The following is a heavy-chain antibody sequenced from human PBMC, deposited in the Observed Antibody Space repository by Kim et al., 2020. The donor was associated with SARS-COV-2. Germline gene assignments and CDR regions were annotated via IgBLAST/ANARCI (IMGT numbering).Heavy chain of an antibody. V-gene: IGHV3-23*01. D-gene: IGHD6-13*01. J-gene: IGHJ4*02. CDR3: ANCVAAAGYYFDD. Sequence: YADSVKGRFTISRDKSKIPLYLQMRCLRAEDTAVYYCANCVAAAGYYFDDWGQGTLVTVSS.